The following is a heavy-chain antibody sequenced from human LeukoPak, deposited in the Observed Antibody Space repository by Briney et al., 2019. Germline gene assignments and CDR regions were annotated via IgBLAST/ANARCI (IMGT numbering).Heavy chain of an antibody. V-gene: IGHV3-74*01. CDR1: GFTFSSYW. CDR2: INSDGSST. CDR3: ARDDHPYYFDY. Sequence: GGSLRLSRAASGFTFSSYWMHWVRQAPGKGLVRVSRINSDGSSTSYADSVKGRFTISRDNAKNTLYLQMNSLRAEDTAVYYCARDDHPYYFDYWGQGTLVTVSS. J-gene: IGHJ4*02.